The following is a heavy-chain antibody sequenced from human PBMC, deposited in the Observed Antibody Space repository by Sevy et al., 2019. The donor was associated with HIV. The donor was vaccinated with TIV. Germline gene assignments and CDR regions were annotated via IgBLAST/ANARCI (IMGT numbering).Heavy chain of an antibody. Sequence: SETLSLTCTVSGGSIRSYYWSWIRQPPGKGLEWIGYIYYSGSTNYNSSLKSRVTISADTSKKQFSVKLSSVTAADTAVYYCAGGGGPQSPPTSWGQGTLVTVSS. D-gene: IGHD2-15*01. CDR2: IYYSGST. V-gene: IGHV4-59*13. CDR1: GGSIRSYY. J-gene: IGHJ4*02. CDR3: AGGGGPQSPPTS.